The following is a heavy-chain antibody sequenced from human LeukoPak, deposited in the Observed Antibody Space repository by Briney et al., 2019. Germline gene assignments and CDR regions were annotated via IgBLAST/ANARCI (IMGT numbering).Heavy chain of an antibody. CDR2: MYLSGTT. D-gene: IGHD3-10*01. Sequence: SETLSLTCTVSGDSINSLDLWSWVRQPPGKGLEWIGEMYLSGTTHSNPSVKSRVTISIDKSKNQFFLNLSSVTAADTAVYYCAREESLALLWFVSNWFDPWGQGTLVTVSS. J-gene: IGHJ5*02. CDR3: AREESLALLWFVSNWFDP. V-gene: IGHV4-4*02. CDR1: GDSINSLDL.